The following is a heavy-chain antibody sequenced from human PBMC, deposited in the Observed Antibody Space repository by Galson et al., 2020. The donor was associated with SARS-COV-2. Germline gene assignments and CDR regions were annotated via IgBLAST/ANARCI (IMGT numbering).Heavy chain of an antibody. CDR3: TWTTVTLQWDF. CDR1: GFTFSNAW. D-gene: IGHD4-17*01. Sequence: KLGESLKISCAASGFTFSNAWMSWVRQAPGKGLEWVGRVKSNTDGGTPDYAAPVKGRFIISRDDSKNTLYLQMDSLKTEDTAVYYCTWTTVTLQWDFWGQGTQVTVSS. CDR2: VKSNTDGGTP. J-gene: IGHJ4*02. V-gene: IGHV3-15*01.